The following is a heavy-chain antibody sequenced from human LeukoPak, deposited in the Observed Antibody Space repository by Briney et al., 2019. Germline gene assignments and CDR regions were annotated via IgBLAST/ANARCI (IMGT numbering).Heavy chain of an antibody. CDR2: IIPILGIA. D-gene: IGHD2-15*01. CDR3: ARDQVARDIVVVLTATGTIDY. CDR1: GGTFSSYA. Sequence: VASVKVSCKASGGTFSSYAISWVRQAPGQGLEWMGRIIPILGIANYAQKFQGRVTITADKSTSTAYMELSSLRSEDTAVYYCARDQVARDIVVVLTATGTIDYWGQGTLVTVSS. J-gene: IGHJ4*02. V-gene: IGHV1-69*04.